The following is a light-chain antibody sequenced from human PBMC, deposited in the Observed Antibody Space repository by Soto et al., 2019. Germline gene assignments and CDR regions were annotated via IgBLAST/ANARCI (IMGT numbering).Light chain of an antibody. Sequence: QSALPQPASVSGSPGQAITISCTGASTDVDGYDYVSWYQHHPRQDPKLMVYDVNNRPSGVSYRFAGAKSGDTAYLISSGLQAEDDDDYYCISYTSNGTFYVFVTGTTVT. J-gene: IGLJ1*01. CDR2: DVN. CDR3: ISYTSNGTFYV. CDR1: STDVDGYDY. V-gene: IGLV2-14*03.